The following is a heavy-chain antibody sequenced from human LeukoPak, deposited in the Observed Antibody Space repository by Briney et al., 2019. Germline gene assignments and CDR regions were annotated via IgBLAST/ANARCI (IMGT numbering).Heavy chain of an antibody. Sequence: ASVKVSCKASGYTFTGYYMHWVRQAPGQGLEWMGRINPNSGGTNYAQEFQGRVTMTRDTSISTAYMELSRLRSDDTAVYYCAREVGGYDYFDYWGQGTLVTVSS. D-gene: IGHD5-12*01. J-gene: IGHJ4*02. CDR3: AREVGGYDYFDY. V-gene: IGHV1-2*06. CDR1: GYTFTGYY. CDR2: INPNSGGT.